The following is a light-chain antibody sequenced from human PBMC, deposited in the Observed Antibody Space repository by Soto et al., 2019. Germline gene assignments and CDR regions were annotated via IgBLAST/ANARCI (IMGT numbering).Light chain of an antibody. CDR1: QSVSSN. CDR2: GAS. CDR3: QQYNNWTLYT. Sequence: EIVMPQSPATLSVSPGERATLSCRASQSVSSNVAWYQQKPGQAPRLLIYGASTRATGIPARFSGSGSGTEFTLPISSLQSEDFAVYYCQQYNNWTLYTFGQGTKLEIK. V-gene: IGKV3-15*01. J-gene: IGKJ2*01.